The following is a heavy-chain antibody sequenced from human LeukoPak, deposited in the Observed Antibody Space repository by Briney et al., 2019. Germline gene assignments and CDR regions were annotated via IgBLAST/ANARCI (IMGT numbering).Heavy chain of an antibody. J-gene: IGHJ4*02. D-gene: IGHD2/OR15-2a*01. CDR1: GFTFSSYA. Sequence: GGSLRLSCAASGFTFSSYAMSWVRQAPGKGLEWVSSISSSSSYIYYADSVKGRFTISRDNAKNSLYLQMNSLRAEDTAVYYCARDAGPKTFFDYWGQGTLVTVSS. CDR2: ISSSSSYI. CDR3: ARDAGPKTFFDY. V-gene: IGHV3-21*01.